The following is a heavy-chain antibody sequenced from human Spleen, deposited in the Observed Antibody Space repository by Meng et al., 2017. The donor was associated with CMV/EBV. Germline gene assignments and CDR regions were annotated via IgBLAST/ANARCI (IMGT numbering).Heavy chain of an antibody. CDR2: IKRDGREI. Sequence: GESLKISCAASGFTFSGFAMSWVRQAPGKGLEWVANIKRDGREIFYADSVKGRFTIARDNAKNSLYLQMKSLRAEDTAVYYCARELEWELPVGVFDIWGQGTMVTVSS. D-gene: IGHD1-26*01. J-gene: IGHJ3*02. CDR3: ARELEWELPVGVFDI. CDR1: GFTFSGFA. V-gene: IGHV3-7*01.